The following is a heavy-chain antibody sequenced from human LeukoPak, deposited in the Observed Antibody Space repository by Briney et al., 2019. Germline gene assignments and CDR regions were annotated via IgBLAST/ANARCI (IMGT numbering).Heavy chain of an antibody. CDR2: VNPDGSQK. CDR1: GFTLSTNR. V-gene: IGHV3-7*01. D-gene: IGHD5-18*01. J-gene: IGHJ4*02. Sequence: GGSLTLSCEASGFTLSTNRMCWVRQAPGKGLEWVASVNPDGSQKYYLDSVKGRFAISRDNTKYSLSLPMNSLGAEDTAVYYCAKRLRPDTKYQYGGQGALVTVSS. CDR3: AKRLRPDTKYQY.